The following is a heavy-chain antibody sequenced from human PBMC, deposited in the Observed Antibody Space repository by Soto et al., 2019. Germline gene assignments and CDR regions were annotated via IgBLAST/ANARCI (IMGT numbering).Heavy chain of an antibody. J-gene: IGHJ5*02. CDR2: ISSNSTAF. CDR1: GFLFSHYY. Sequence: NLLESGGGLVKPGGSLRLSCEGSGFLFSHYYMSWIRQGPEKTLELVAYISSNSTAFYYADSVKSRFTVSKDDAKKSVFLQMTSVTSDDTATYYCATGDWSRTNNFDTWGQGTQVIVSA. CDR3: ATGDWSRTNNFDT. V-gene: IGHV3-11*01. D-gene: IGHD2-2*01.